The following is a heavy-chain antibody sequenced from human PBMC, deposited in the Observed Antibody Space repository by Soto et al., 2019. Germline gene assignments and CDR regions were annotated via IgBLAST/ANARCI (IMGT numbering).Heavy chain of an antibody. CDR3: ASASTEVWSGYFYYYYMDV. J-gene: IGHJ6*03. CDR1: GGSISSYY. V-gene: IGHV4-59*08. Sequence: SETLSLTCTVSGGSISSYYWSWIRQPPGKGLEWIGYIYYSGSTNYNPSLKSRVTISVDTSKNQFSLKLSSVTAADTAVYYCASASTEVWSGYFYYYYMDVWGKGT. D-gene: IGHD3-3*01. CDR2: IYYSGST.